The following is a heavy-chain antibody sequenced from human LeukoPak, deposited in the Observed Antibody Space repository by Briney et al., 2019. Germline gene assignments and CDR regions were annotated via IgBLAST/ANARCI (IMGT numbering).Heavy chain of an antibody. CDR2: ISGSGGST. Sequence: GGSLRLSCAASGFTFSSYSMNWVRQAPGKGLEWVSAISGSGGSTYYADSVKGRFTISRDNSKNTLYLQMNSLRAEDTAVYYCAKRDNPYYFDYWGQGTLVTVSS. CDR1: GFTFSSYS. J-gene: IGHJ4*02. V-gene: IGHV3-23*01. D-gene: IGHD1-1*01. CDR3: AKRDNPYYFDY.